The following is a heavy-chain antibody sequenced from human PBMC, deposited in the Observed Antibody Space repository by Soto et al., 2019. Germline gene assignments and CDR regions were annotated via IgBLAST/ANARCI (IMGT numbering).Heavy chain of an antibody. Sequence: SETLSLTCAVYGGSFSGYYWSWIRQPPGKGLEWIGEINHSGSTNYNPSLKSRVTISVDTSKNQFSLKLSSVTAADTAVYYCARGGRISDYWGQGTLVTRLL. D-gene: IGHD3-3*02. J-gene: IGHJ4*02. CDR3: ARGGRISDY. CDR1: GGSFSGYY. CDR2: INHSGST. V-gene: IGHV4-34*01.